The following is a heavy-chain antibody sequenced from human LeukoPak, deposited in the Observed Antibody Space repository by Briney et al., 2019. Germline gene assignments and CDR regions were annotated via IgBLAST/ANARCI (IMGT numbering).Heavy chain of an antibody. D-gene: IGHD3-16*01. V-gene: IGHV3-66*01. CDR2: IYSGGST. Sequence: GGSLRLSCKASGFTFGDYAMSWVRQAPGKGLEWVSVIYSGGSTYYADSVKGRFTISRDNSKNTLYLQMNSLRAEDTAVYYCARGGDLAPLDYWGQGTLVTVSS. CDR3: ARGGDLAPLDY. J-gene: IGHJ4*02. CDR1: GFTFGDYA.